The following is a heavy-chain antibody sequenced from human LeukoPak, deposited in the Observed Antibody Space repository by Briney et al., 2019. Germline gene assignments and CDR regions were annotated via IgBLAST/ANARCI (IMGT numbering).Heavy chain of an antibody. D-gene: IGHD3-22*01. J-gene: IGHJ3*02. CDR1: GYTFTSYY. CDR2: INPSGGST. Sequence: ASVKVSCKASGYTFTSYYMHWVRQPPGRGLEWMGIINPSGGSTSYAQKFQSRVTMTRDTSTSTVYMELSSLRSEDTAVYYCARDYYDSSGYYRDAFDIWGQGTMVTVSS. V-gene: IGHV1-46*01. CDR3: ARDYYDSSGYYRDAFDI.